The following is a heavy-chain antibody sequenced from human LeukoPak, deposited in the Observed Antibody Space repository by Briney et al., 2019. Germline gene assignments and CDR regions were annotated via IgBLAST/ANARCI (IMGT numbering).Heavy chain of an antibody. CDR1: GYPFTGYY. J-gene: IGHJ4*02. D-gene: IGHD3-16*01. CDR3: AREYGLSGEDYFDY. CDR2: INPNSGGT. Sequence: GASVKVSCKASGYPFTGYYMHWVRQAPGQGLEWMGWINPNSGGTNYAQKFQGRVTMTRDTSISTAYMELGRLRSDDTAVYYCAREYGLSGEDYFDYWGQGTLVTVSS. V-gene: IGHV1-2*02.